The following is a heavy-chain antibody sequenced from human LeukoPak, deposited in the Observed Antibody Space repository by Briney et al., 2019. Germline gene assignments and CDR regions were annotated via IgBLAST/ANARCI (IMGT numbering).Heavy chain of an antibody. Sequence: GGSLRLSCAASGFTLSSYAMSWVRQAPGKGLEWGSAISGSGGSTYYADSVKGRFTISRDNSKNALYLQMNSLRAEDTAVYYCAKDLVVVTYYFDYWGQGTLVTVSS. CDR1: GFTLSSYA. D-gene: IGHD2-21*02. J-gene: IGHJ4*02. CDR3: AKDLVVVTYYFDY. V-gene: IGHV3-23*01. CDR2: ISGSGGST.